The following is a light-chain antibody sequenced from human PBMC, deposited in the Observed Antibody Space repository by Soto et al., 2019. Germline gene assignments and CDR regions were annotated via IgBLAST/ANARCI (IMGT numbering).Light chain of an antibody. CDR1: QSVSGW. CDR3: QQSDTYPLT. CDR2: DAS. Sequence: DIQMTQSPSTLSSSVGDTVTVTCLASQSVSGWLAWYQQKPGEAPKLLIYDASSLESGVPSRFTGSGSGTEFTLTISSLQADDFATYYCQQSDTYPLTFGQGTRLET. J-gene: IGKJ5*01. V-gene: IGKV1-5*01.